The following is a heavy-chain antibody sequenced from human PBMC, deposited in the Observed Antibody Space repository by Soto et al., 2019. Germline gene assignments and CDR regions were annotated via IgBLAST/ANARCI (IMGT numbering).Heavy chain of an antibody. CDR1: GYTFTSYG. D-gene: IGHD6-13*01. CDR3: ATYPVQSSSWIGEYYYGMDG. Sequence: GASVKVSCKASGYTFTSYGISWVRQAPGQGLEWMGWISAYNGNTNYAQKLQGRVTMTTDTSTSTAYMELRSLRSDDTAVYYCATYPVQSSSWIGEYYYGMDGWGQGTTVTVAS. CDR2: ISAYNGNT. J-gene: IGHJ6*02. V-gene: IGHV1-18*01.